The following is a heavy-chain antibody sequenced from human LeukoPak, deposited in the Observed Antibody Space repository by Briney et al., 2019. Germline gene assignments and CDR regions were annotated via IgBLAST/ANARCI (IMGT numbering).Heavy chain of an antibody. CDR2: IGTTGDT. CDR3: ARDLRGYRYGGYPYFHGMDV. J-gene: IGHJ6*02. CDR1: GFTFSSHD. V-gene: IGHV3-13*01. D-gene: IGHD5-18*01. Sequence: GGSLRLSCAVSGFTFSSHDLHWVRQAAGKGLEWVSTIGTTGDTFYPDSVKGRFTISRESAKNSLYLQMNSLRAGDTAVYYCARDLRGYRYGGYPYFHGMDVWGQGTTVTVSS.